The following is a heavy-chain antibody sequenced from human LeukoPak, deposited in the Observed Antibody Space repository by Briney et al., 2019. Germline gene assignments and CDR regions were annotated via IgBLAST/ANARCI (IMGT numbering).Heavy chain of an antibody. CDR1: GLTLSSYA. CDR2: ISGSGGIT. D-gene: IGHD2-2*01. J-gene: IGHJ6*02. V-gene: IGHV3-23*01. Sequence: GGSLRLSCAASGLTLSSYAMSWVRQAPGKGLEWVSVISGSGGITYYADSVKGRFTISRDNAKNSLYLQMNSLRDEDTAVYYCARGLGYLVPAASMEDYYYGMDVWGQGTTVTVSS. CDR3: ARGLGYLVPAASMEDYYYGMDV.